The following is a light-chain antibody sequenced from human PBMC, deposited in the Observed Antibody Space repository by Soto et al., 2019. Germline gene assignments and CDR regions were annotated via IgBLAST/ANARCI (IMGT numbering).Light chain of an antibody. CDR3: SSYTSSDTLV. V-gene: IGLV2-14*01. J-gene: IGLJ2*01. Sequence: QSALTRPASVSGSPGQSITISCTGTSSDVGGYKYVSWYQQFPGKAPKLMIYEVSNRPSGVSNRFSGSKSGNTASLTISGLQAEDEADYYCSSYTSSDTLVFGGGTQLTVL. CDR2: EVS. CDR1: SSDVGGYKY.